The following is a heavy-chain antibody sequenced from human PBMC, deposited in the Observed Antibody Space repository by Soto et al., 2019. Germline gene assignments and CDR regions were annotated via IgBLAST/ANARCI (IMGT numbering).Heavy chain of an antibody. D-gene: IGHD3-9*01. CDR2: TYYSGHT. Sequence: QVQLQESGPALVKPSETLSLVCGVSGDSISSSYWTWIRQPPGKALEWIGSTYYSGHTNYNPSLKSRVTISLDTSKNQVSLKLNSVTAADTAIYYCARIFVWRFDPWGPGVLVTVSS. CDR1: GDSISSSY. V-gene: IGHV4-59*01. CDR3: ARIFVWRFDP. J-gene: IGHJ5*02.